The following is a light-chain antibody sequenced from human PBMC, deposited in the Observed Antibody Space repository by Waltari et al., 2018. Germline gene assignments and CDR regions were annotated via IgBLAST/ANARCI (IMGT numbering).Light chain of an antibody. Sequence: QSALTQPASVSWSPGQSITISCTGTSSDVGGYDYVSWYQQHPGKAPKLMIYVLSKRPSGVSKRVAGPQSRNTASLHIPGLQAEDEADYYCSSYTMRSPGVFGGGTKLTVL. V-gene: IGLV2-14*01. J-gene: IGLJ2*01. CDR1: SSDVGGYDY. CDR2: VLS. CDR3: SSYTMRSPGV.